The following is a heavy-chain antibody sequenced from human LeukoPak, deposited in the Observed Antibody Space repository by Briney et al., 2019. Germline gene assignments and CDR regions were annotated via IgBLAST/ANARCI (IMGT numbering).Heavy chain of an antibody. CDR3: AGYCSGGSCPFDY. V-gene: IGHV3-21*01. J-gene: IGHJ4*02. Sequence: GGSLRLSCAASGFTFSSYSMNWVRQAPGKGLEWVSSISSSSSYIYYADSVEGRFTISRDNAKNSLYLQMNSLRAEDTAVYYCAGYCSGGSCPFDYWGQGTLVTVSS. D-gene: IGHD2-15*01. CDR2: ISSSSSYI. CDR1: GFTFSSYS.